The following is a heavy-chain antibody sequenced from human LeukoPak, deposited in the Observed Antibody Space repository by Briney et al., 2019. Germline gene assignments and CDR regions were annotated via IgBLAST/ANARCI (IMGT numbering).Heavy chain of an antibody. J-gene: IGHJ4*02. CDR2: IIHIFGTA. CDR1: GGTFSSYA. D-gene: IGHD2-15*01. V-gene: IGHV1-69*05. Sequence: ASVKVSCKASGGTFSSYAISWVRQAPGQGLEWMGGIIHIFGTANYAQKFQGRATITTDESTSTAYMELSSLRSEDTAVYYLSFQELVVPAPFDYWGQGNLGNGSS. CDR3: SFQELVVPAPFDY.